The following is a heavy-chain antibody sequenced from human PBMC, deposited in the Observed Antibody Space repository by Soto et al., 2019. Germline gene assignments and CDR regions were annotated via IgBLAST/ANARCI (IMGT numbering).Heavy chain of an antibody. V-gene: IGHV4-39*01. CDR3: ARHLTYCSAGSCYSDFPYYGMDV. Sequence: TSETLSLTCTVSGGSISSGGYYWSWIRQHPGKGLERIGYIYYSGSTYYNPSLKSRVTISVDTSKNQFSLKLSSVTAADTAVYYCARHLTYCSAGSCYSDFPYYGMDVWGQGTTVTVS. J-gene: IGHJ6*02. CDR1: GGSISSGGYY. CDR2: IYYSGST. D-gene: IGHD2-15*01.